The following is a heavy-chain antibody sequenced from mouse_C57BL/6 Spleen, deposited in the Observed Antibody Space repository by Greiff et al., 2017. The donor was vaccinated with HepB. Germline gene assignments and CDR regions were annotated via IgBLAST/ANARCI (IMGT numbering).Heavy chain of an antibody. D-gene: IGHD2-5*01. Sequence: EVQLQQSGPELVKPGASVKMSCKASGYTFTDYNMHWVKQSHGKSLEWIGYINPNNGGTSYNQKFKGKATLTVNKSSSTAYMELRSLTSEDSAVYYCAREGTIVTPYYFDYWGQGTTLTVSS. J-gene: IGHJ2*01. CDR3: AREGTIVTPYYFDY. CDR1: GYTFTDYN. CDR2: INPNNGGT. V-gene: IGHV1-22*01.